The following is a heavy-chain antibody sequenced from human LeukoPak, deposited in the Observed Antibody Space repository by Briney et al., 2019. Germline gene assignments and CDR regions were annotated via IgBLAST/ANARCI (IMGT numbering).Heavy chain of an antibody. CDR2: IYSGGGT. J-gene: IGHJ4*02. CDR1: GXTVRNNY. Sequence: GGSLRLSCEASGXTVRNNYMTWVRQAPGKGLEWVSVIYSGGGTYYADSVKDRFTISRDNSKNTLFLQMNCLIVEDSAVYYCTRVFAYSYGDFDNWGQGTLVAVSS. CDR3: TRVFAYSYGDFDN. V-gene: IGHV3-66*01. D-gene: IGHD5-18*01.